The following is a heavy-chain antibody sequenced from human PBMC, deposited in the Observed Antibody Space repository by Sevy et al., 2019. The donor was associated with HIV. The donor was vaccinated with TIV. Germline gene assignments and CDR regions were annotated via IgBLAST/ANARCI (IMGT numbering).Heavy chain of an antibody. CDR3: AKGGFTMVRGVFDY. D-gene: IGHD3-10*01. Sequence: GGSLRLSCAASGFSFSSYDMSWVRQTPGKGLEWVSAISGSGGSTYYADSVKGRFTISRDNSKNTLYLQMNSLIAEDTAVYYCAKGGFTMVRGVFDYWGQGTLVTVSS. CDR2: ISGSGGST. CDR1: GFSFSSYD. V-gene: IGHV3-23*01. J-gene: IGHJ4*02.